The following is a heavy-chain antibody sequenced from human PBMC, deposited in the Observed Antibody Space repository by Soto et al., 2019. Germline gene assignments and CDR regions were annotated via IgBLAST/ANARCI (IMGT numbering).Heavy chain of an antibody. Sequence: QVQLVESGGGVVQPGRSLRLSCAASGFTFSSYGMHWVRQAPGKGLEWVAVISYDGSNKYYADSVKGRFTISRDNSKNTLYLQMNSLRAEDTAVYYCARETVTTGGGAFDIWGQGTMVTVSS. CDR1: GFTFSSYG. D-gene: IGHD4-17*01. J-gene: IGHJ3*02. CDR2: ISYDGSNK. CDR3: ARETVTTGGGAFDI. V-gene: IGHV3-30*03.